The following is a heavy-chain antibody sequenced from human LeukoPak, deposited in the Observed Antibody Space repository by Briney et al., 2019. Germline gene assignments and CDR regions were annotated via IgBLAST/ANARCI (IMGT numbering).Heavy chain of an antibody. J-gene: IGHJ5*02. CDR2: IIPIFGTA. CDR1: GGTFSSYA. CDR3: ARAGSLALTITNWFDP. D-gene: IGHD5-12*01. V-gene: IGHV1-69*13. Sequence: ASVKVSSKASGGTFSSYAISWVRQAPGQGLEWMGGIIPIFGTANYAQKFQGRVTITADESTSTAYMELSSLRSEDTAVYYCARAGSLALTITNWFDPWGQGTLVTVSS.